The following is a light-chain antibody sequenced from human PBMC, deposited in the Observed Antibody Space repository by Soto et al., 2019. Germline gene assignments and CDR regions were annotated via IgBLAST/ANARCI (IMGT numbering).Light chain of an antibody. J-gene: IGKJ1*01. V-gene: IGKV1-39*01. CDR1: QSINSY. CDR3: QQSYSSPWT. Sequence: DIQMTQSPSSLSASVGDRVTITCRASQSINSYLNWYQQKPGKAPKFLIYAASSLQSGVPSRFSGSGAGTDFTLTISSLQSEDCATYYCQQSYSSPWTFGQGTKVEI. CDR2: AAS.